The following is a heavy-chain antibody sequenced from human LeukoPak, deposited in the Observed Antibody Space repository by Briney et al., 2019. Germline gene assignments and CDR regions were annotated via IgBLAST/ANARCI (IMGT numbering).Heavy chain of an antibody. V-gene: IGHV1-46*01. J-gene: IGHJ4*02. D-gene: IGHD3-9*01. CDR1: GYTFTSHY. Sequence: ASVKVSCKASGYTFTSHYVHWVRQAPGQGLEWMGTINPSGDSTTYAQDFQGRVTMTRDTSTSTVYMELSSLTSEDTAVYYCARDFLTGAGTFDYWGQGTLVTVSS. CDR3: ARDFLTGAGTFDY. CDR2: INPSGDST.